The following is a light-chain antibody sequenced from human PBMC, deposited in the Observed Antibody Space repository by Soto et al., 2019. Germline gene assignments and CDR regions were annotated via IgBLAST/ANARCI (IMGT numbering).Light chain of an antibody. CDR1: QRVSSH. J-gene: IGKJ4*01. CDR3: QQYNNWPLT. V-gene: IGKV3D-15*01. CDR2: DAS. Sequence: EIVMPQSPATLSVSPGERATLSCRASQRVSSHLAWYQQKCCQAPRLLMYDASTRATGIPARFSGSGSGTEFTLTISSLQSEDFAVYDCQQYNNWPLTFGGGTKVEIK.